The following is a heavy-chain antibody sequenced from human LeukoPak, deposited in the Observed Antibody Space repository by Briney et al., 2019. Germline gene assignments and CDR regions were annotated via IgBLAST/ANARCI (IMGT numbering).Heavy chain of an antibody. V-gene: IGHV4-59*01. Sequence: SETLSLTCAVSGGSITSYYWSWIRQPPGKGLEWIGHMYYSGRTNYNPSLKSRVTISVDTSKNQFSLKLSSVTTADTAVYYCARGYHDSSGYWLSYFDYWGQGTLVTVSS. CDR3: ARGYHDSSGYWLSYFDY. D-gene: IGHD3-22*01. CDR2: MYYSGRT. CDR1: GGSITSYY. J-gene: IGHJ4*02.